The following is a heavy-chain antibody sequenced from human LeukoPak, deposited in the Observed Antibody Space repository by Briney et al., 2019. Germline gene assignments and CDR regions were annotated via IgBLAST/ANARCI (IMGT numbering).Heavy chain of an antibody. CDR1: GGSISSCGYT. V-gene: IGHV4-30-2*01. J-gene: IGHJ5*02. Sequence: SETLSLTCAVSGGSISSCGYTWSWLPPPPGKGLEWIGYSCSSGSTYYNPSLKSRVIISVARSKSQSSLKLSSVTAAATAVYYCAGAIETYCSGGSCYGGVATNLFDPWGQGTLVTVSS. D-gene: IGHD2-15*01. CDR3: AGAIETYCSGGSCYGGVATNLFDP. CDR2: SCSSGST.